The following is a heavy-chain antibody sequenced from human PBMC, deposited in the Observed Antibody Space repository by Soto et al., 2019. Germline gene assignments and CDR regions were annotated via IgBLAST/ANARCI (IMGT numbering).Heavy chain of an antibody. CDR2: MNPNSGNT. J-gene: IGHJ6*02. D-gene: IGHD3-22*01. V-gene: IGHV1-8*01. CDR1: GYTFTSYD. Sequence: ASVKLSCKASGYTFTSYDINWVRQATGQGLEWMGWMNPNSGNTGYAQKFQGRVTMTRNTSISTAYMELSSLRSEDTAVYYCARRLYYDSSGFEGGGMDVWGQGTTVTVSS. CDR3: ARRLYYDSSGFEGGGMDV.